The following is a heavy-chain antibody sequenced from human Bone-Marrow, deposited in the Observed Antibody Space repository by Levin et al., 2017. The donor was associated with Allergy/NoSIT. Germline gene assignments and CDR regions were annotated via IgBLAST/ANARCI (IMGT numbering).Heavy chain of an antibody. Sequence: SCAASGFTFSNYGMHWVRQAPGKGLEWVAVIWYDGRNKYYAGSVKGRFTISRDYSKNTLYLQMNSLRAEDTAVYYCARDGGSTSMAADGFDIWGPGTLVTVSS. CDR2: IWYDGRNK. J-gene: IGHJ3*02. V-gene: IGHV3-33*01. D-gene: IGHD5-18*01. CDR1: GFTFSNYG. CDR3: ARDGGSTSMAADGFDI.